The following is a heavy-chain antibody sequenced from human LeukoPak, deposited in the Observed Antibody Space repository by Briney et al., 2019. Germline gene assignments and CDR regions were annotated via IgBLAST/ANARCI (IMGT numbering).Heavy chain of an antibody. Sequence: GGSLRLSCAASGFTFSNYGMHWVRQAPGKGLEWVAMVSFDGSNKDYADSVKGRFTISRDNSKNTLYLQMNSLRAEDTAVYYCALPRSGWRFDYWGQGALVTVSS. CDR2: VSFDGSNK. D-gene: IGHD6-19*01. CDR3: ALPRSGWRFDY. J-gene: IGHJ4*02. CDR1: GFTFSNYG. V-gene: IGHV3-30*03.